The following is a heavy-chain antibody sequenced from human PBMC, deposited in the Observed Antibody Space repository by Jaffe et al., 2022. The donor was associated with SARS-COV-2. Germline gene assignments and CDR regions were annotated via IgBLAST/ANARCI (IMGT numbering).Heavy chain of an antibody. V-gene: IGHV3-33*01. CDR3: ARDRWELRLIDY. CDR2: IWYDGSNK. D-gene: IGHD1-26*01. J-gene: IGHJ4*02. Sequence: QVQLVESGGGVVQPGRSLRLSCAASGFTFSSYGMHWVRQAPGKGLEWVAVIWYDGSNKYYADSVKGRFTISRDNSKNTLYLQMNSLRAEDTAVYYCARDRWELRLIDYWGQGTLVTVSS. CDR1: GFTFSSYG.